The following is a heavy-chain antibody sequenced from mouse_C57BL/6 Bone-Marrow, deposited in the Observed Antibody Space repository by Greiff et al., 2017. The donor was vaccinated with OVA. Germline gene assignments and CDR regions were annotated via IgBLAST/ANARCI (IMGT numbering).Heavy chain of an antibody. D-gene: IGHD1-1*01. V-gene: IGHV14-3*01. Sequence: EVQLVESVAELVRPGASVKLSCTASGFNIKNTYMHWVKQRPEQGLEWIGRIDPANGNTKYAPKFQGKATITADTSSNTAYLQLSSLTSEDTAIYYCARWALYYYGSSYWYFDVWGTGTTVTVSS. J-gene: IGHJ1*03. CDR1: GFNIKNTY. CDR3: ARWALYYYGSSYWYFDV. CDR2: IDPANGNT.